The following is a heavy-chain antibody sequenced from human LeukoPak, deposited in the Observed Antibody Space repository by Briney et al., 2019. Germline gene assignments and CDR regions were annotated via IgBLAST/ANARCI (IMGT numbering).Heavy chain of an antibody. V-gene: IGHV3-7*03. CDR1: GFSFRSYW. Sequence: GGPLRLSCAASGFSFRSYWMTWVRQAPGKGLEWVANIKEDGSQKYSMDSVKGLFSISRDNARDTLYLQVNSLRAEDTAIYICARDGGTYPYFLDAWGKGTTVIVS. CDR2: IKEDGSQK. D-gene: IGHD1-26*01. J-gene: IGHJ6*03. CDR3: ARDGGTYPYFLDA.